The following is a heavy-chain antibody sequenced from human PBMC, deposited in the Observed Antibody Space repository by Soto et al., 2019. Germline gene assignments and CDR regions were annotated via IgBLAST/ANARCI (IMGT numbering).Heavy chain of an antibody. V-gene: IGHV3-23*01. D-gene: IGHD3-16*02. CDR1: GFTFSSYA. J-gene: IGHJ4*02. Sequence: EVQLLESGGGLVQPGGSLRLSCAASGFTFSSYAMSWVRQAPGKGREWVSAISGSGGSTYYADSVKGRFTISRDNSKNTLYLQMNSLRAEDTAVYYCAKALDDYIWGSYRYTQTYYFDYWGQGTLVTVSS. CDR2: ISGSGGST. CDR3: AKALDDYIWGSYRYTQTYYFDY.